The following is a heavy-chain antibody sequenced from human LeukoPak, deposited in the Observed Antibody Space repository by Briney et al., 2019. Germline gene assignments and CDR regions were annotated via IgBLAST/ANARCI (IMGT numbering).Heavy chain of an antibody. CDR2: ISNSGNTI. Sequence: GGSLRLSCAASGFTFSTYEMNWVRQAPGKGLEWVSYISNSGNTIKYADSVKGRFTISRDNAKNSLNLQMNSLRAEDTAVYYCAKDKWELPFPYYFDYWGQGTLVTVSS. CDR1: GFTFSTYE. D-gene: IGHD1-26*01. J-gene: IGHJ4*02. V-gene: IGHV3-48*03. CDR3: AKDKWELPFPYYFDY.